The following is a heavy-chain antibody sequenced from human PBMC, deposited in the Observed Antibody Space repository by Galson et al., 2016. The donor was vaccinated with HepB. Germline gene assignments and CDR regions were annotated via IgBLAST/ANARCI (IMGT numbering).Heavy chain of an antibody. CDR2: IWYDGSYK. D-gene: IGHD3-10*01. V-gene: IGHV3-33*06. CDR3: AKDMSMVRGVTILRYYYYAMDV. CDR1: GFTFSSYG. J-gene: IGHJ6*02. Sequence: SLRLSCAASGFTFSSYGMHWVRQAPGKGLEWVAVIWYDGSYKYYADSVKGRFTISRGNSKNTLYLQMNSLRAEDTAVYYCAKDMSMVRGVTILRYYYYAMDVWGQGTTVTVSS.